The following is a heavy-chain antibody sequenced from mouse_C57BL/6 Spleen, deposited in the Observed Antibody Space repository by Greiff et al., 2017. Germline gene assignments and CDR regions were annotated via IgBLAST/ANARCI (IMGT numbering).Heavy chain of an antibody. Sequence: EVQVVESGGGLVKPGGSLKLSCAASGFTFSDYGMHWVRQAPEKGLEWVAYISSGSSTIYYADTVKGRFTISRDNAKNTLFLQMTSLRSEDTAMYYCARWDYGSSSYAMDYWGQGTSVTVSS. CDR3: ARWDYGSSSYAMDY. CDR2: ISSGSSTI. D-gene: IGHD1-1*01. J-gene: IGHJ4*01. CDR1: GFTFSDYG. V-gene: IGHV5-17*01.